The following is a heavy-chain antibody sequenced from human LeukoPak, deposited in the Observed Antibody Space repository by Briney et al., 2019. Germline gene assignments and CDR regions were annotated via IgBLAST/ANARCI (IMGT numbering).Heavy chain of an antibody. CDR2: ISYDGSNK. CDR1: GFTFSSYG. Sequence: PGGSLRLSCAASGFTFSSYGMHWVRQAPGKGLEWVAVISYDGSNKYYADSVKGRFTISRDNSKNTLYLQMNSLRAEDTAVYYCVSVHACSSTSCPKNDAFDIWGQGTMVTVSS. J-gene: IGHJ3*02. D-gene: IGHD2-2*01. CDR3: VSVHACSSTSCPKNDAFDI. V-gene: IGHV3-30*03.